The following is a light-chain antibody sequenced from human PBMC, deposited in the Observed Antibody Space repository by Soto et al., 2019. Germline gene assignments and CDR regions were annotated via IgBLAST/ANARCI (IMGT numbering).Light chain of an antibody. V-gene: IGKV1-9*01. Sequence: IQLTQSPSSLSASVGDRVTITCRASPAIASFLAWYQQKPGTAPKLLIYGASTLQSGVPSRFSGSRSGTDYTLTIASLQPEDFATYYCQKYNSAPRTFGQGTKVEIK. CDR2: GAS. J-gene: IGKJ1*01. CDR1: PAIASF. CDR3: QKYNSAPRT.